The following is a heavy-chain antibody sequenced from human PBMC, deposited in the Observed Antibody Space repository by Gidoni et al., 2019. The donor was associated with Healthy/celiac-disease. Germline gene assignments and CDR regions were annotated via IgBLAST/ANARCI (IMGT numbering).Heavy chain of an antibody. CDR3: AVVYSGSYYVPPRGYGMDV. D-gene: IGHD1-26*01. V-gene: IGHV1-69*01. Sequence: QVQLVQSGAEVKKPGSSVQVSCKASVGTFSSYAISWVRQAPGQGLDWMGEIIPIFVTANNEQKCQGRVTITADESTSTAYMELSSLRSEDTAVYYCAVVYSGSYYVPPRGYGMDVWGQGTTVTVSS. CDR2: IIPIFVTA. J-gene: IGHJ6*02. CDR1: VGTFSSYA.